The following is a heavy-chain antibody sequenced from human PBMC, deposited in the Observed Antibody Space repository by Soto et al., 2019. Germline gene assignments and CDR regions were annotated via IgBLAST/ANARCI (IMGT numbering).Heavy chain of an antibody. D-gene: IGHD2-2*02. Sequence: SETLSLTCTVSGGSSSSSNYYWGWIRQPPGKGLEWIGSIYYSGSTYYNPSLKSRVTISVDTSKNQFSLKLSSVTAADTAVYYCARHTTPGGINNWFDPWGQGTLVTVSS. CDR3: ARHTTPGGINNWFDP. J-gene: IGHJ5*02. CDR1: GGSSSSSNYY. CDR2: IYYSGST. V-gene: IGHV4-39*01.